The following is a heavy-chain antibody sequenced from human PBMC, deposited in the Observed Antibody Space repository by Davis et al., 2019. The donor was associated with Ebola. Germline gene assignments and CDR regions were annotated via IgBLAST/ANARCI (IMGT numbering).Heavy chain of an antibody. Sequence: MPSETLSLTCSVSGGSISSSNFYWGWIRQPPGKGLEWIGSWYRSGNTNYSPSLKSRVTISVDTSKNQFSLKLSSVTAADTAVYYCARIDYFDSRGYFYSFGQWGQGTLVTVSS. J-gene: IGHJ4*02. D-gene: IGHD3-22*01. CDR2: WYRSGNT. V-gene: IGHV4-39*07. CDR1: GGSISSSNFY. CDR3: ARIDYFDSRGYFYSFGQ.